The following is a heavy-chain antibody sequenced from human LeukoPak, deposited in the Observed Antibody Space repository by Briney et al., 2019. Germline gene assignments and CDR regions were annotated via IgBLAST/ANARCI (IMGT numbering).Heavy chain of an antibody. CDR3: ARGPISIAARPEY. CDR1: GGSFSSYA. V-gene: IGHV1-69*13. Sequence: GASVKVSCKASGGSFSSYAISCVRQAPEQGLEWMGGIIPIFGTANYAQKFQGRVTITADESTSTAYMELSSLRSEDTAVYYCARGPISIAARPEYWGQGTLVTVSS. J-gene: IGHJ4*02. D-gene: IGHD6-6*01. CDR2: IIPIFGTA.